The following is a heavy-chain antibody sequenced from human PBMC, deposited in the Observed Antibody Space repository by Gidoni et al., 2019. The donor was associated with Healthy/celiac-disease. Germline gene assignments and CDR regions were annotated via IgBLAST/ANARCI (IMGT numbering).Heavy chain of an antibody. CDR1: GFTFSSEG. J-gene: IGHJ4*02. Sequence: QVQLVESGGGVVQPGRSLRLSCAASGFTFSSEGRHWVRQAPGKGREWDAGISYEGSNKYYADSVKGRFTSSRDNSKNTLYLQMNSRRAEDTAVYYGAKDPGSGSYHFDYWGQGTLVTVSS. D-gene: IGHD1-26*01. CDR3: AKDPGSGSYHFDY. CDR2: ISYEGSNK. V-gene: IGHV3-30*18.